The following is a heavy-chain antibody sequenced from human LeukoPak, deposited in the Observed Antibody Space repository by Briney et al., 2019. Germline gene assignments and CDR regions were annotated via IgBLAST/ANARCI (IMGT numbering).Heavy chain of an antibody. CDR2: IHYSGST. J-gene: IGHJ4*02. CDR3: ARGGIVVVVAANPPTFDY. CDR1: GGSISSYY. D-gene: IGHD2-15*01. Sequence: SETLSLTCTVSGGSISSYYWSWIRQPPGKGLEWIGYIHYSGSTYYNPSLTSRVTISIDTSKNQFSLRLSSVTAADTAVYYCARGGIVVVVAANPPTFDYWGQGTLVTVSS. V-gene: IGHV4-59*01.